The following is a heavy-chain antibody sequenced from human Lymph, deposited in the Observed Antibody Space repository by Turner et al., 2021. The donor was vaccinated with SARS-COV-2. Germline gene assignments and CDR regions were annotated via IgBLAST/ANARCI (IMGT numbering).Heavy chain of an antibody. CDR1: GASISNYY. Sequence: QVQLQESGPGLVKPSETLSLTCTVSGASISNYYWSWIRQPPGKGLEWIGYIYYSGSTNYHPSLKGRVTISVDTSKNQFSLKLSSVTDADTAVYYCARGFDYWGQGTLVTVSS. CDR2: IYYSGST. J-gene: IGHJ4*02. V-gene: IGHV4-59*01. CDR3: ARGFDY.